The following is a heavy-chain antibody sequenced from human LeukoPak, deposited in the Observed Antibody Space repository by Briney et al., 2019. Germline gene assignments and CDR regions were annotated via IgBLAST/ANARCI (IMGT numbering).Heavy chain of an antibody. CDR3: ARGSDSGNYYDFDY. D-gene: IGHD1-26*01. Sequence: GGSLRLSCAASGFTFSSYWMHWVRQAPGKGLVWVSRINNDGSSTTYADSVKGRFTISRDNAKNTLFMQMNTLRAEDTAVYYCARGSDSGNYYDFDYRGQGTLVTVSS. CDR1: GFTFSSYW. J-gene: IGHJ4*02. V-gene: IGHV3-74*01. CDR2: INNDGSST.